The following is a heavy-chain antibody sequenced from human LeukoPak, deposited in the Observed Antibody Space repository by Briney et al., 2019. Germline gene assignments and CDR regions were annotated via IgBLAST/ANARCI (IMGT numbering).Heavy chain of an antibody. CDR1: GGSFSGSY. D-gene: IGHD3-3*01. J-gene: IGHJ4*02. CDR3: PRVSISLFGVVTAHFDS. V-gene: IGHV4-34*01. Sequence: PSETLSLTCGVSGGSFSGSYWGWIRQPPGKGLEWIGEINLSGSTNYNSSLASRVTISLYTSKYQFSLNLRSVTTAHTAVYYCPRVSISLFGVVTAHFDSWGQGSLVAVSS. CDR2: INLSGST.